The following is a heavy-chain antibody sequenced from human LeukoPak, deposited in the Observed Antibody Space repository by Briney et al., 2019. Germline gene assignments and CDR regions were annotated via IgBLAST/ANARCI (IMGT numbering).Heavy chain of an antibody. Sequence: PSETLSLTCAVYGGSFSGYYWSWIRQPPGKGLEWIGEINHSGSTNYNPSLKSRVTISVDTSKNQFSLKLSSVTAADTAVYYCASGKPYYDFWSDYQTYYYYYYGMDVWGQGTTVTVSS. CDR3: ASGKPYYDFWSDYQTYYYYYYGMDV. J-gene: IGHJ6*02. CDR1: GGSFSGYY. V-gene: IGHV4-34*01. D-gene: IGHD3-3*01. CDR2: INHSGST.